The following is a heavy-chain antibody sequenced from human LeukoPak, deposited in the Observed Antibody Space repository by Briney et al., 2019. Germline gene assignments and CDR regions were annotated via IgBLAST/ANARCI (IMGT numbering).Heavy chain of an antibody. Sequence: ASVKVSCKASGYTFTSYDINWVRQATGQGLEWMGWMNPNSGNTGYAQKFQGRVTMTRNTSISAAYMELGSLRSEDTAVYYCARGGGSGSYDWWYYYYGMDVWGQGTTVTVSS. CDR2: MNPNSGNT. CDR1: GYTFTSYD. V-gene: IGHV1-8*01. J-gene: IGHJ6*02. CDR3: ARGGGSGSYDWWYYYYGMDV. D-gene: IGHD1-26*01.